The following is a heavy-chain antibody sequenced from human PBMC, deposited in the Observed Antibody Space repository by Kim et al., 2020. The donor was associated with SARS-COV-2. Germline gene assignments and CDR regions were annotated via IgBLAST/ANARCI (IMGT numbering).Heavy chain of an antibody. Sequence: KGRFTISRDNAKNSLYLQMNSLRAEDTALYHCARGYCSGDCYLNYYGMDVWGQGTTVTVSS. V-gene: IGHV3-20*01. D-gene: IGHD2-21*02. CDR3: ARGYCSGDCYLNYYGMDV. J-gene: IGHJ6*02.